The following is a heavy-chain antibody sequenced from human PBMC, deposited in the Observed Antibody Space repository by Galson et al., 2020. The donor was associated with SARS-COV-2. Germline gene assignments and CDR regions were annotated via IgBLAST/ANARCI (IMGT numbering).Heavy chain of an antibody. CDR1: GFTFSSYA. D-gene: IGHD6-13*01. CDR3: AKARRVTGSSWSLFDY. J-gene: IGHJ4*02. Sequence: GGSLRLSCEASGFTFSSYAMSWVRQAPGKGLEWVSAISGSGGSTYYADSVKGRFTISRDNSKNTLYLQMNSLRAEDTAVYYCAKARRVTGSSWSLFDYWGQGTLVTVSS. V-gene: IGHV3-23*01. CDR2: ISGSGGST.